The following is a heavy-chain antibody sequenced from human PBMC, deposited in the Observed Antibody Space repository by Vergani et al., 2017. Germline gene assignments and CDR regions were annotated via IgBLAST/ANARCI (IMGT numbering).Heavy chain of an antibody. CDR2: ISWNSGNI. Sequence: EVQLVESGGGLVQPGRSLRLSCAASGFTFDDYAMHWVRQAPGKGLEWVSGISWNSGNIGYADSVKGRFTISRDNAKNTLYLQMNSLRAEDTAVYYCAKDWNYVYYYYYGMDVWGQGTTVTVSS. CDR1: GFTFDDYA. J-gene: IGHJ6*02. CDR3: AKDWNYVYYYYYGMDV. D-gene: IGHD1-7*01. V-gene: IGHV3-9*01.